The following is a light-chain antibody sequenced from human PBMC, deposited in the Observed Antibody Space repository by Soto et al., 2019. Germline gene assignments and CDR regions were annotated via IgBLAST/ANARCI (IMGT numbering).Light chain of an antibody. CDR2: GAS. Sequence: EIVMTQSPATLSVSPGERVTLSCRASQSVGSNLVWYQQKPGQAPGLLIYGASTRATGIPARFSGSGSGTEFTLTISSLQSEDFAVYFCQHYNSWPPPWTFGQGTKVEVK. CDR3: QHYNSWPPPWT. J-gene: IGKJ1*01. CDR1: QSVGSN. V-gene: IGKV3-15*01.